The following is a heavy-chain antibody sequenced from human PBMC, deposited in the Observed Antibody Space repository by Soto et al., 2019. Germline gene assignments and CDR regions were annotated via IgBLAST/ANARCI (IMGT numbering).Heavy chain of an antibody. V-gene: IGHV3-66*01. D-gene: IGHD1-20*01. CDR1: GFTVSSNY. CDR2: IYSGGST. CDR3: ARERGRITGTTALYYYYGMDV. Sequence: HPGGSLRLSCAASGFTVSSNYMSWVRQAPGKGLEWVSVIYSGGSTYYADSVKGRFTISRDNSKNTLYLQMNSLRAEDTAVYYCARERGRITGTTALYYYYGMDVWGQGTTVTVSS. J-gene: IGHJ6*02.